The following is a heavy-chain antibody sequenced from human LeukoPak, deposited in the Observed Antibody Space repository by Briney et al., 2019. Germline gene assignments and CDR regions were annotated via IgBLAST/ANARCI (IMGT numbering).Heavy chain of an antibody. CDR1: GYTFTSYA. CDR2: ISAYNGNT. Sequence: ASVKVSCKASGYTFTSYAISWVRQAPGQGLEWMGWISAYNGNTNYAQKLQGRVTMTTDTSTSTAYMELRSLRSDDTAVYYCASVKGVSRYYYYGMDVWGQGTTVTVSS. CDR3: ASVKGVSRYYYYGMDV. J-gene: IGHJ6*02. V-gene: IGHV1-18*01.